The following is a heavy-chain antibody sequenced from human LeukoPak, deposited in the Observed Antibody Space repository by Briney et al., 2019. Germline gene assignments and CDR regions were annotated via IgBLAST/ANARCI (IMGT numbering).Heavy chain of an antibody. V-gene: IGHV3-7*01. D-gene: IGHD4-11*01. CDR2: IKEDTNDT. Sequence: LRPFRAPAGSSLGHYWIGWVRQPAGEGLGWVLYIKEDTNDTHYLESVRGRFTISRNNAGNSKYLQMSSLRPDDTAVYFCARSKDRSWPFDSWGQGTLVTVSS. CDR3: ARSKDRSWPFDS. CDR1: GSSLGHYW. J-gene: IGHJ4*02.